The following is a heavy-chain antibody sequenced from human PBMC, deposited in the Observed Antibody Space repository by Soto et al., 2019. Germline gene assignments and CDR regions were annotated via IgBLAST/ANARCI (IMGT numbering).Heavy chain of an antibody. CDR1: GYTFTSYD. CDR3: ARVGSPVGDLLPKAHYYCYYGMDV. CDR2: MNPNSGNT. J-gene: IGHJ6*02. Sequence: ASVKVTCKASGYTFTSYDINWVRQATGQGLEWMGWMNPNSGNTGYAQKFQGRVTMTRNTSISTAYMELSSLRSEDTAAYYCARVGSPVGDLLPKAHYYCYYGMDVWGQGTTVTVSS. V-gene: IGHV1-8*01. D-gene: IGHD3-10*01.